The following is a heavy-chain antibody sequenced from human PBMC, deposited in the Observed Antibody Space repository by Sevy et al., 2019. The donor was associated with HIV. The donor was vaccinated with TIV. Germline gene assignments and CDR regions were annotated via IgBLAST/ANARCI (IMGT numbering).Heavy chain of an antibody. Sequence: ASLKVSCKASGGTFSSYAISWVRQAPGQGLEWMGGIIPIFGTANYAQKFQGRVTITADESTSTAYMELSSLRSEDTAVYYCARVATVTSDFDYWGQGTLVTVSS. CDR3: ARVATVTSDFDY. V-gene: IGHV1-69*13. CDR2: IIPIFGTA. D-gene: IGHD4-4*01. CDR1: GGTFSSYA. J-gene: IGHJ4*02.